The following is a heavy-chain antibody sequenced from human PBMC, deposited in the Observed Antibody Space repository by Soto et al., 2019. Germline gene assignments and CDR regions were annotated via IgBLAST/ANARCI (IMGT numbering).Heavy chain of an antibody. Sequence: LXLSFAASWFTFSIYGMHWVRQAPGNGLEWVAVIWYDGSNKYYADSVKGRFTISRDNSKNTLYLQMNSLRAEDTAVYYCARDAYVWGSYRYTDRFLFDYWGQGTLVTVSS. J-gene: IGHJ4*02. D-gene: IGHD3-16*02. CDR1: WFTFSIYG. CDR3: ARDAYVWGSYRYTDRFLFDY. V-gene: IGHV3-33*01. CDR2: IWYDGSNK.